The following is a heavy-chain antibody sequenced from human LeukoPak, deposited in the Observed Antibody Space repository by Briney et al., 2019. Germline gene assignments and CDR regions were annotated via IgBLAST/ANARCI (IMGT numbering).Heavy chain of an antibody. J-gene: IGHJ4*02. CDR1: GFTFSDYY. V-gene: IGHV3-11*04. CDR2: ISSSGSTI. CDR3: AAIDWAFLA. Sequence: SGGSLRLSCAASGFTFSDYYMSWLRQAPGKGLEWVSYISSSGSTIYYADSVKGRFTISRDNAKNSLYPQMNSLRVEDTAVYYCAAIDWAFLAWGQGTLVTVSS. D-gene: IGHD3-9*01.